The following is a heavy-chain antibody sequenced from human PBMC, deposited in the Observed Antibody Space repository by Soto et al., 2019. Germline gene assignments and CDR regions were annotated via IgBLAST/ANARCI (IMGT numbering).Heavy chain of an antibody. V-gene: IGHV4-34*01. Sequence: SETLPLTCAFYGGSFSDFYWSWIRQPPGKGLEWIGEINHSGSTNYNPSLKSRVTISVDTSKNQFSLKLSSVTAADTAVYYCARPAAMGYYGMDVWGQGTTVTVSS. CDR2: INHSGST. J-gene: IGHJ6*02. CDR1: GGSFSDFY. CDR3: ARPAAMGYYGMDV. D-gene: IGHD2-2*01.